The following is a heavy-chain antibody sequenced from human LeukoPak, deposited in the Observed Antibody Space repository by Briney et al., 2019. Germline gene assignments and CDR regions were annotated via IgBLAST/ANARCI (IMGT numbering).Heavy chain of an antibody. V-gene: IGHV3-30*18. CDR2: ISYDGSNK. Sequence: PGGSLRLSCAASGFTFSDYYMSWIRQAPDKGLEWVTIISYDGSNKYYADSVKGRFTISRDTSKNTLYLQMNSLRAEDTAVYYCAKDTSSYDFWTNYYFDYWGQGTLVTVSS. J-gene: IGHJ4*02. CDR3: AKDTSSYDFWTNYYFDY. CDR1: GFTFSDYY. D-gene: IGHD3-3*01.